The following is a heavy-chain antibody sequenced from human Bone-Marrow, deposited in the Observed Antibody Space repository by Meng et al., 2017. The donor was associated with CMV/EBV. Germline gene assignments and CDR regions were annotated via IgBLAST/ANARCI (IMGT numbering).Heavy chain of an antibody. CDR1: GFTFSSYD. V-gene: IGHV3-13*01. D-gene: IGHD1-26*01. Sequence: GESLKISCAASGFTFSSYDMHWVRQATGKGLEWVSAIGTAGDTYYPGSVKGQFTISRENAKNSLYLQMNSLRSEDTAVYYCARGRSGSYYGGHYFDYWGQGTLVTVSS. CDR2: IGTAGDT. J-gene: IGHJ4*02. CDR3: ARGRSGSYYGGHYFDY.